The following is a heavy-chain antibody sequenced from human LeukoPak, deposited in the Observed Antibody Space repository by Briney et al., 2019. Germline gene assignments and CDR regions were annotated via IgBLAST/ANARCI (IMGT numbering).Heavy chain of an antibody. J-gene: IGHJ5*02. CDR1: GGSISSYY. CDR3: ARRVVVAATRWFDP. Sequence: SETLSLTCTASGGSISSYYWSWIRQPPGKGLEWIGYIYYSGSTNYNPSLKSRVTISVDTSKNQFSLKLSSVTAADTAVYYCARRVVVAATRWFDPWGQGTLVTVSS. CDR2: IYYSGST. V-gene: IGHV4-59*01. D-gene: IGHD2-15*01.